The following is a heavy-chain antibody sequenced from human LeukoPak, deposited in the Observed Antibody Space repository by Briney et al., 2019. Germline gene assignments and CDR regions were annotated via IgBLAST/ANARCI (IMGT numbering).Heavy chain of an antibody. CDR1: GYSLTSYW. V-gene: IGHV5-51*01. CDR3: ARQTTVTPDY. J-gene: IGHJ4*02. Sequence: GESLKISCKGSGYSLTSYWIGCVRQMPGKVLEWMGIIYPGDSDTSYSPAFQGPVTISADKSISTAYLKWSSLKASDTAMYYCARQTTVTPDYWGRGTLVTVSS. CDR2: IYPGDSDT. D-gene: IGHD4-17*01.